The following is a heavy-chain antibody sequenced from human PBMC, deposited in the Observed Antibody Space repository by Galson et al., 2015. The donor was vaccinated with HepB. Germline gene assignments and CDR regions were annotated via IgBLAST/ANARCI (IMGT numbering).Heavy chain of an antibody. J-gene: IGHJ6*02. D-gene: IGHD7-27*01. CDR1: GFTFNSHS. CDR3: ARESNWGSDYYYYGMDV. V-gene: IGHV3-21*01. Sequence: SLRLSCPAPGFTFNSHSMNWVPQAQGKGLEWVSSISSSSSYIYYADSVKGRFTISKDNAKNSLYLQMNSLRAEDTAVYYCARESNWGSDYYYYGMDVWGQGTTVTVSS. CDR2: ISSSSSYI.